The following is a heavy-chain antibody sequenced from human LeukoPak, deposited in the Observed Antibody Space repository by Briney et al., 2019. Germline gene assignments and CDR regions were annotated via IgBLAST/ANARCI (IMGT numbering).Heavy chain of an antibody. CDR3: ARDRCSSTSCIYYYYGMDV. J-gene: IGHJ6*02. CDR1: GYTFTSYA. Sequence: GASVKVSCKASGYTFTSYAMNWVRQAPGQGLEWMGWINTNTGNPTYAQGFTGRFVFSLDTSVSTAYLQISSLKAEDTAVYYCARDRCSSTSCIYYYYGMDVWGQGTTVTVSS. D-gene: IGHD2-2*01. V-gene: IGHV7-4-1*02. CDR2: INTNTGNP.